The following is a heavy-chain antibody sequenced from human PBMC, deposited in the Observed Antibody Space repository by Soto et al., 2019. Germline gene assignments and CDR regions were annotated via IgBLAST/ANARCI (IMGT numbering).Heavy chain of an antibody. CDR2: IYYSRST. CDR1: GGSIRSGGYY. V-gene: IGHV4-31*03. Sequence: QVQLQESGPGLVKPSQTLSLTCTVSGGSIRSGGYYWSWIRQHPGKGLGWIGYIYYSRSTYYNPSLKSRVTISVDTSKNQFSLKLSSVTAADTAVYYCASGSGSYYSWFDPWGQGTLVTVSS. D-gene: IGHD3-10*01. CDR3: ASGSGSYYSWFDP. J-gene: IGHJ5*02.